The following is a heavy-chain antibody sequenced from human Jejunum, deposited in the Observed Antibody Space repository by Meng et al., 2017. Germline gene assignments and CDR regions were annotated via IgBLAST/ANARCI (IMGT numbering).Heavy chain of an antibody. CDR2: IYPGDSDT. D-gene: IGHD3-22*01. V-gene: IGHV5-51*01. Sequence: KVSCKGSGYSFTSYWIAWVRQMPGKGLEWMGIIYPGDSDTRYSPSFQGQVTISADKSISTAYLQWSSLKASDTAMYYCARTSQNYYDSSGSNVPQYFQHWGQGTLVTVSS. CDR1: GYSFTSYW. J-gene: IGHJ1*01. CDR3: ARTSQNYYDSSGSNVPQYFQH.